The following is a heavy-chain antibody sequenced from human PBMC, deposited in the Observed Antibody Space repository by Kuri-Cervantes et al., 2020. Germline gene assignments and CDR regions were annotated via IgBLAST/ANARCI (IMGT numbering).Heavy chain of an antibody. V-gene: IGHV3-23*01. D-gene: IGHD3-22*01. Sequence: GESLKISCAASGFTFSSYAMSWVRQAPGKGLEWVSGISGSSGSTYYADSVKGRFTISRDNSKNTLYLQMNSLRAEDTAVYYCAKGCSGSGYYYYSDYWGQGTLVTVSS. J-gene: IGHJ4*02. CDR3: AKGCSGSGYYYYSDY. CDR2: ISGSSGST. CDR1: GFTFSSYA.